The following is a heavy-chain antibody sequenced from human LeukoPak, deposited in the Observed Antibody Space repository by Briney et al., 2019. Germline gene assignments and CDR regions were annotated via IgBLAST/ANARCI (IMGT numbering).Heavy chain of an antibody. V-gene: IGHV5-51*01. J-gene: IGHJ4*02. CDR3: ARHATSSSWSHFDY. CDR2: IYPGDSDT. Sequence: GESLKISCKGSGYSFNSYWIGWVRPMPPKGLEWMGIIYPGDSDTRYSPSFQGQVTISADKSISTAYLQWSSLKASDTAMYYCARHATSSSWSHFDYWGQGTLVTVSS. D-gene: IGHD6-13*01. CDR1: GYSFNSYW.